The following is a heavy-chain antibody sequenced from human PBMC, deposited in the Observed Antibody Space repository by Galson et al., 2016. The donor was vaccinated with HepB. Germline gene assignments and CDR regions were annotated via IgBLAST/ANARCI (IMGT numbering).Heavy chain of an antibody. J-gene: IGHJ6*02. CDR2: ISYAGSNK. Sequence: SLRLSCAASGFTFSSYAMYWVRQAPGKGLEWVAVISYAGSNKYYADSVKGRFTFSRDNSKNTLFLQMNSLRAEDTAVYYCAKEPAPVGSYGVYYYYGMDVWGQGTTVTVSS. CDR1: GFTFSSYA. CDR3: AKEPAPVGSYGVYYYYGMDV. D-gene: IGHD1-26*01. V-gene: IGHV3-30*18.